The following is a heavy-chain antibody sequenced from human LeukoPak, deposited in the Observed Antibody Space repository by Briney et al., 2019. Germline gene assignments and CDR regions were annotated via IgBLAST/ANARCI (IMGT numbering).Heavy chain of an antibody. CDR3: ARAGGTSWADY. V-gene: IGHV3-7*01. J-gene: IGHJ4*02. CDR2: VKQDGTEK. Sequence: GGSLRLSCEASGFTFRDYWMTWVRQAPGKGLEWVVNVKQDGTEKFYVDSVKGRFTISRDNDKNSLYLQMNSLRVEDTAIYYCARAGGTSWADYWGQGTLVTVSS. CDR1: GFTFRDYW. D-gene: IGHD6-13*01.